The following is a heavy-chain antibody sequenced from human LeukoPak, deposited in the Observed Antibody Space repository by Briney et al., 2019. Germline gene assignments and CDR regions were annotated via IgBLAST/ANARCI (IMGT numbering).Heavy chain of an antibody. CDR1: GYTFTSYD. CDR2: MNPNTGNT. V-gene: IGHV1-8*03. D-gene: IGHD1-26*01. CDR3: ARGVGATISYYHYYIDV. J-gene: IGHJ6*03. Sequence: ASVKVSCKASGYTFTSYDINWVRQARGQGLEWMGWMNPNTGNTGYAQKFQGRVTITRNTSISTVYMELSSLRSEDTAVYYCARGVGATISYYHYYIDVWGKGTTVTVSS.